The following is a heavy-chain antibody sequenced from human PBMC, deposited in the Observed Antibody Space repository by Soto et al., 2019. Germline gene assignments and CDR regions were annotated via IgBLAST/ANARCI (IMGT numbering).Heavy chain of an antibody. CDR2: ISGSGGST. J-gene: IGHJ6*02. CDR1: GFTCTSCA. Sequence: VPMRLSCPASGFTCTSCATNCERQAPGKGLEWVSAISGSGGSTFYADPVKGRFIISRDNSKNTLYLQMNSLKTEDTAMYYCTAHRSSLTMRRGVIIRDYHYNGRDVWGQGTAVTAP. D-gene: IGHD3-10*01. V-gene: IGHV3-23*01. CDR3: TAHRSSLTMRRGVIIRDYHYNGRDV.